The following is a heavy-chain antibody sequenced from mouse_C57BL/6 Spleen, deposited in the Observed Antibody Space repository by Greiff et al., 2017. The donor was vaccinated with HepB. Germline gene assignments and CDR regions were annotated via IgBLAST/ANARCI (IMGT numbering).Heavy chain of an antibody. V-gene: IGHV1-50*01. CDR3: AREGTGTKYFDY. CDR2: IDPSDSYT. J-gene: IGHJ2*01. Sequence: VQLQQPEAELVKPGASVKLSCKASGYTFTSYWMQWVKQRPGQGLEWIGEIDPSDSYTNYNQKFKGKATLTVDTSSSTAYMQLSSLTSEDSAVYYCAREGTGTKYFDYWGQGTTLTVSS. D-gene: IGHD4-1*01. CDR1: GYTFTSYW.